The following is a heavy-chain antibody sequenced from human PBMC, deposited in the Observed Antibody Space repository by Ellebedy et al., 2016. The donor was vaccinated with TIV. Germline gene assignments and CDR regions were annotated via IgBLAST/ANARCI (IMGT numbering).Heavy chain of an antibody. CDR3: ARDLGGGNSYYYYYYMDV. J-gene: IGHJ6*03. CDR2: INPSGGST. Sequence: ASVKVSXXASGYTFTGYYMHWVRQAPGQGLEWMGIINPSGGSTSYAQKFQGRVTITADESTSTAYMELSSLRSEDTAVYYCARDLGGGNSYYYYYYMDVWGKGTTVTVSS. D-gene: IGHD4-23*01. CDR1: GYTFTGYY. V-gene: IGHV1-46*01.